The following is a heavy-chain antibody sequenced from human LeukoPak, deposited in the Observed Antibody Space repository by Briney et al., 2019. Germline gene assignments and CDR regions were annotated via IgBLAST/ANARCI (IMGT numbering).Heavy chain of an antibody. V-gene: IGHV4-4*07. J-gene: IGHJ6*02. CDR2: IYSSEST. CDR1: DGSISSYY. CDR3: ARDTGGSGSYAYYGLDV. D-gene: IGHD3-10*01. Sequence: SETLSLTCSVSDGSISSYYWSWIRQPAGKGLEWIGRIYSSESTNYNPSLKSRVTMSVDTSKNRFSLNLSSVTAADTAVYYCARDTGGSGSYAYYGLDVWGQGTTVTVSS.